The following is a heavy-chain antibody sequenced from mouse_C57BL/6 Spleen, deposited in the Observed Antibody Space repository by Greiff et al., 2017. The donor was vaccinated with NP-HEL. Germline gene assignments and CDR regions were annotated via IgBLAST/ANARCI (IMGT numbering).Heavy chain of an antibody. CDR1: GYAFSSYW. D-gene: IGHD2-1*01. CDR3: ARSYYGNYDLYYYAMDY. V-gene: IGHV1-80*01. Sequence: QVQLQQSGAELVKPGASVKISCKASGYAFSSYWMNWVKQRPGKGLEWIGQIYPGDGDTNYNGKFKGKATLTADKSSSTAYMQLSSLTSEDSAVYFCARSYYGNYDLYYYAMDYWGQGTSVTVSS. J-gene: IGHJ4*01. CDR2: IYPGDGDT.